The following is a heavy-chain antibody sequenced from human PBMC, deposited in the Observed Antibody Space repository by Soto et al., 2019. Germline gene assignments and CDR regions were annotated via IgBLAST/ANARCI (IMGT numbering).Heavy chain of an antibody. V-gene: IGHV3-53*04. CDR3: AKYCRSTSCYETHDACDI. CDR1: GFTVSSNY. CDR2: IYSGGST. D-gene: IGHD2-2*01. J-gene: IGHJ3*02. Sequence: EVQLVESGGGLVQPGGSLRLSCAASGFTVSSNYMSWVRQAPGKGLEWVSVIYSGGSTYYADSVKGRFTISSHNSKNTLYLQMNSLRAEDTAVYYCAKYCRSTSCYETHDACDIWGQGTMVTVSS.